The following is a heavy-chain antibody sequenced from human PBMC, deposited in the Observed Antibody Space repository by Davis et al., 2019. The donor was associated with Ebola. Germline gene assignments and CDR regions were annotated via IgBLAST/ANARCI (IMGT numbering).Heavy chain of an antibody. CDR1: GYTFTSYA. D-gene: IGHD3-22*01. CDR3: ARGPPTNYYDSSGYSYCFDY. J-gene: IGHJ4*02. CDR2: INAGNGNT. Sequence: ASVKVSCKASGYTFTSYAMHWVRQAPGQRLEWMGWINAGNGNTKYSQKFQGRVTITRDTSASTAYMELSSLRSEDTAVYYCARGPPTNYYDSSGYSYCFDYWGQGTLVTVSS. V-gene: IGHV1-3*01.